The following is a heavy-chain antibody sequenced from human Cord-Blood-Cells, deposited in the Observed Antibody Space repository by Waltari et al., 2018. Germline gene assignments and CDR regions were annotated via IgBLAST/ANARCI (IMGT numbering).Heavy chain of an antibody. J-gene: IGHJ3*02. V-gene: IGHV4-38-2*01. CDR1: GYSISSGYY. Sequence: QVQLQESGPGLVKPSETLSLTCAVSGYSISSGYYWGWIRQPPGKGLEWIGSIYHSGSTYYNPSLKSRVTISVDTSKNQFSLKLSSVTAGDTAVYYCATPGYGDAFDIWGQGTMVTVSS. CDR2: IYHSGST. CDR3: ATPGYGDAFDI. D-gene: IGHD5-18*01.